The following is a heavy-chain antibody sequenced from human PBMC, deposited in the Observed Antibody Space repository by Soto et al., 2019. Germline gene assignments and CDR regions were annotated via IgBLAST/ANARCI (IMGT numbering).Heavy chain of an antibody. CDR3: ARDEGDTTYFDY. D-gene: IGHD3-16*01. V-gene: IGHV4-59*01. CDR1: GVSISSDY. J-gene: IGHJ4*02. CDR2: IYYSGST. Sequence: QVQLQESGPGLVKPSETLSLTCSVSGVSISSDYWSWIWQPPGKGLEWIGYIYYSGSTNYNPSLKSRVTMSIDMSKNQFSLKLSSVTAADTAVYYCARDEGDTTYFDYWGQGTLVTVSS.